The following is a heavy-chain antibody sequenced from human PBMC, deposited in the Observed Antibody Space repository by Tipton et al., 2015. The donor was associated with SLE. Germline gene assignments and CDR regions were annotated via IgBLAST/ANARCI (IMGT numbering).Heavy chain of an antibody. J-gene: IGHJ4*02. Sequence: TLSLTCTVSGGSISSYYWSWIRQPPGKGLEWIGYIYYSGSTNYNPSLKSRVTISVDTSKNQFSLKLSSVTAADTAVYYCARQNHYDSSGYYHPFDYWGQGTLVTVSS. CDR1: GGSISSYY. CDR3: ARQNHYDSSGYYHPFDY. D-gene: IGHD3-22*01. CDR2: IYYSGST. V-gene: IGHV4-59*01.